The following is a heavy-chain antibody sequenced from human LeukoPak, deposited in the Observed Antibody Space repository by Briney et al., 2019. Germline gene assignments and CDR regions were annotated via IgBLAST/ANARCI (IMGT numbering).Heavy chain of an antibody. J-gene: IGHJ4*02. V-gene: IGHV1-2*02. CDR2: INPNSGGT. D-gene: IGHD2-2*02. CDR3: ARGHRYCSSTSCYTDY. CDR1: GYTFTGYY. Sequence: ASVKVSCKASGYTFTGYYMHLVRQAPGQGLEWMGWINPNSGGTNYAQKFQGRVTMTRDTSISTAYMELSRLRSDDTAVYYCARGHRYCSSTSCYTDYWGQGTLVTVSS.